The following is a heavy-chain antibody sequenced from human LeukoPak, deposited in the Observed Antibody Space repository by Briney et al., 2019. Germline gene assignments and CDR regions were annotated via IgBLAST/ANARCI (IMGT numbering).Heavy chain of an antibody. J-gene: IGHJ5*02. Sequence: SETLSLTCTVSGGSISSGGYYWSWIRQPPGKGLEWIGYIYHSGSTYYNPSLKSRVTISVDRSKNQFSLKLSSVTAADTAVYYCASKADWFDPWGQGTLVTVSS. D-gene: IGHD6-13*01. CDR1: GGSISSGGYY. V-gene: IGHV4-30-2*01. CDR2: IYHSGST. CDR3: ASKADWFDP.